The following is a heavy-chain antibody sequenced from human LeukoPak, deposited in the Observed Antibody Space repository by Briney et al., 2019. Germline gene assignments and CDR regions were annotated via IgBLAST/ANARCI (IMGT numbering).Heavy chain of an antibody. CDR2: ISGSSSYI. CDR1: GFTFSSYS. D-gene: IGHD6-13*01. J-gene: IGHJ6*02. Sequence: GGSLRLSCAASGFTFSSYSMNWVRQAPGKGLEWISSISGSSSYISYADSMKGRFTISRDNAKNSLYLQMNSLRAEDTAVYYCARDADSSSWSMYYYYGMDVWGQGTTVTVSS. V-gene: IGHV3-21*01. CDR3: ARDADSSSWSMYYYYGMDV.